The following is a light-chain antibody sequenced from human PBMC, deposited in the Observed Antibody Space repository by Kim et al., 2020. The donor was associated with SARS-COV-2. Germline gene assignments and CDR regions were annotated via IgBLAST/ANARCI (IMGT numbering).Light chain of an antibody. Sequence: RGTISGTGTGSNIGAGYDIHWYQQLPGTAPKPLIYGNSNRPSGVPDRFSGSKSGTSASLAITGLQAEDEADYYCQSYDSSLSAVMFGGGTQLTVL. CDR2: GNS. V-gene: IGLV1-40*01. CDR1: GSNIGAGYD. J-gene: IGLJ3*02. CDR3: QSYDSSLSAVM.